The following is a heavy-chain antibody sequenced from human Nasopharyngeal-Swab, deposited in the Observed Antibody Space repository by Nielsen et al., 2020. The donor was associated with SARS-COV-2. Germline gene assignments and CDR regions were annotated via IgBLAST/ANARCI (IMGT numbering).Heavy chain of an antibody. J-gene: IGHJ6*02. CDR2: IYTSGST. CDR3: ERGERGKRGGGGKKKKNSMDV. Sequence: SETLSLTCTVSGGSISSYYWSWIRQPAGKGLEWIGRIYTSGSTNYNPSLKSRVTMSVDTSKNQFSLKLSSVTAADTDGEEGERGERGKRGGGGKKKKNSMDVWGQGTTVTVFS. D-gene: IGHD3-16*01. CDR1: GGSISSYY. V-gene: IGHV4-4*07.